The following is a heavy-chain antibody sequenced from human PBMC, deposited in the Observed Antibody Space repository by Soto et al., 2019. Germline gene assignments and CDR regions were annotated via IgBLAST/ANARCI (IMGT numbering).Heavy chain of an antibody. J-gene: IGHJ4*02. D-gene: IGHD3-22*01. CDR2: ISRSGRGSA. Sequence: EVQLLESGGALVQPGGSLRLSCAASGFPFNSYVMTWVRQAPGEGLEWVSSISRSGRGSAYYADSVKGRFTISRDNSENTLFLQMNNLRDEDTALYYCARGRYLDSSDYWVANLPFDHWGLGTLVTVSS. CDR3: ARGRYLDSSDYWVANLPFDH. V-gene: IGHV3-23*01. CDR1: GFPFNSYV.